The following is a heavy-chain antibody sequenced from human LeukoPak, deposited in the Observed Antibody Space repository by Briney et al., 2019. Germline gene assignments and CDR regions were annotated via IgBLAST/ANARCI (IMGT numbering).Heavy chain of an antibody. CDR3: ARLITASACAPRIWFGELEECYWFDP. CDR2: IYHSGIT. Sequence: PSETLSLTCTVSDYPISSGYGYYWGWIRQPPGKGLEWIGNIYHSGITYYNHFNSSLKSRVTISIDTSKNQFSLKLSSVTAADTAVYYCARLITASACAPRIWFGELEECYWFDPWGQGTLVTVSS. V-gene: IGHV4-38-2*02. D-gene: IGHD3-10*01. J-gene: IGHJ5*02. CDR1: DYPISSGYGYY.